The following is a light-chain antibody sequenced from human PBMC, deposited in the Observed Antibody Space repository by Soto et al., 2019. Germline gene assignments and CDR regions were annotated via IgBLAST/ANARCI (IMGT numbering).Light chain of an antibody. J-gene: IGLJ3*02. CDR2: DVS. Sequence: QSALTQPRSVSGSPGQSVTISCTGTSSDIGGYKYVSWYQQHPGKAPKLMIYDVSVWPSGVPDRFSGSKSGNTASLTISGLQAEDEADYYCCSYAGSYTWVFGGGTKVTVL. CDR1: SSDIGGYKY. CDR3: CSYAGSYTWV. V-gene: IGLV2-11*01.